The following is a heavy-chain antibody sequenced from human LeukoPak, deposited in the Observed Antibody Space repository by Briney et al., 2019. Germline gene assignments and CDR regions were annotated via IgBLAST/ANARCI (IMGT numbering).Heavy chain of an antibody. CDR1: GGTFSSYA. J-gene: IGHJ3*02. CDR2: IIPIFGAA. D-gene: IGHD3-9*01. CDR3: ARVFGLRYFDWLPYSGDAFDI. Sequence: GASVKVSCKASGGTFSSYAISWVRQAPGQGLEWMGGIIPIFGAANYAQKFQGRVTITTDESTSTAYMELSSLRSEDTAVYYCARVFGLRYFDWLPYSGDAFDIWGQGTKVTVSS. V-gene: IGHV1-69*05.